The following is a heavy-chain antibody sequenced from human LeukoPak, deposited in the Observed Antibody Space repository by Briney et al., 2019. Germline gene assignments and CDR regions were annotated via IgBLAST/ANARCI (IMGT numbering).Heavy chain of an antibody. J-gene: IGHJ4*02. D-gene: IGHD6-19*01. V-gene: IGHV4-30-2*01. CDR2: IYHSGST. CDR1: GGSISSGGYS. CDR3: ARGPTYLGYSSGWYKKGIDY. Sequence: PSQTLSLTCAVSGGSISSGGYSWSWIRQPPGKGLEWIGYIYHSGSTYYNPSLKSRVTISVDRSKNQFSLKLSSVTAADTAVYYCARGPTYLGYSSGWYKKGIDYWGQGTLVTVSS.